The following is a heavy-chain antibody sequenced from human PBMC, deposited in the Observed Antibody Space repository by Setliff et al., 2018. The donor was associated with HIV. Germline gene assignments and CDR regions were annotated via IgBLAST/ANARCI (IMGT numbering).Heavy chain of an antibody. V-gene: IGHV3-72*01. CDR3: TRAGYGHGFDI. CDR2: IANKADSHTI. Sequence: GGSLRLSCGASGFSFGNHWMYWVRQAPGKGLVWVSRIANKADSHTIQYAASVQGRFTISRDDSKNSLYLQMSNLQAEDTALYYCTRAGYGHGFDIWGQGTTVTVSS. CDR1: GFSFGNHW. J-gene: IGHJ6*02. D-gene: IGHD5-18*01.